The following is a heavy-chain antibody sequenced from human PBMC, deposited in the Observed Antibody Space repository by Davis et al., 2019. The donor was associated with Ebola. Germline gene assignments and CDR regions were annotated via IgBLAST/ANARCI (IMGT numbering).Heavy chain of an antibody. CDR1: GFTFSNAW. CDR3: TTVRYSGYDYYFDY. J-gene: IGHJ4*02. V-gene: IGHV3-15*01. Sequence: GESLMISCAASGFTFSNAWMSWVRQAPGKGLEWVGRIKSKTDGGTTDYAAPVKGRFTISRDDSKNTLYLQMNSLKTEDTAVYYCTTVRYSGYDYYFDYWGQGTLVTVSS. D-gene: IGHD5-12*01. CDR2: IKSKTDGGTT.